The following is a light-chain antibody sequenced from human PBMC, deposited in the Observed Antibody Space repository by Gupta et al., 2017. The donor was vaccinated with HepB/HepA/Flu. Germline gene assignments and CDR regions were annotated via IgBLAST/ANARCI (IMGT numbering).Light chain of an antibody. CDR3: AASDDRRNGYV. V-gene: IGLV1-44*01. J-gene: IGLJ1*01. CDR2: DNN. CDR1: ISNIGSNT. Sequence: QSVLTQPPSASGTPGQRVTSSCSGSISNIGSNTVNWYQQLPGTAPKLLIYDNNQRPSGVPDGISASKSGTSAALAISGLQPEEEADYYCAASDDRRNGYVFGTGTKFTVL.